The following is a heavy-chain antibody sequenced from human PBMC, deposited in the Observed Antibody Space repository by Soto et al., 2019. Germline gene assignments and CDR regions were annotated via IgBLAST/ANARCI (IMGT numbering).Heavy chain of an antibody. J-gene: IGHJ5*02. V-gene: IGHV3-74*01. CDR1: GFTFSRYW. D-gene: IGHD3-22*01. Sequence: PGGSLRLSCAASGFTFSRYWMRWVRQAPGKGLVWVSRINSDGSSTSYADSVKGRFTISSDNDKNTLHLQMNSLRAETTVEYCCASDYYDSSCYPRDWFDLWGQGTLVTGFS. CDR3: ASDYYDSSCYPRDWFDL. CDR2: INSDGSST.